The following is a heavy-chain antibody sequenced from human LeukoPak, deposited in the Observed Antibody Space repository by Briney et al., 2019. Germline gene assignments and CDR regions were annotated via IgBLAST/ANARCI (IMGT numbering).Heavy chain of an antibody. V-gene: IGHV1-46*01. CDR3: ARDQEGFDY. CDR2: IYPRDGST. CDR1: GYTFTSNY. J-gene: IGHJ4*02. Sequence: ASVKVSCKASGYTFTSNYIHWVRQAPGQGLEWMGMIYPRDGSTTYAQKFQGRVTVTRDTSTSTVHMELSGLRSEDTAVYYCARDQEGFDYWGQGTLVTVSS.